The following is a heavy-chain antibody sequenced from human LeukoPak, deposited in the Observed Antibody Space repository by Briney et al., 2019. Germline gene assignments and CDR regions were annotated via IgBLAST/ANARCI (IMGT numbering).Heavy chain of an antibody. D-gene: IGHD3-10*01. CDR1: GFTFSSYG. V-gene: IGHV3-30*02. CDR3: AKGRYYYGSGGLFDP. J-gene: IGHJ5*02. CDR2: IRYDGSNK. Sequence: AGGSLRLSCAASGFTFSSYGMHWVRQAPGKGLEWVAFIRYDGSNKYYADSVKGRFTISRDNSKNTLYLQMNSLRAEDTAVYYCAKGRYYYGSGGLFDPWGQGTLVTVSS.